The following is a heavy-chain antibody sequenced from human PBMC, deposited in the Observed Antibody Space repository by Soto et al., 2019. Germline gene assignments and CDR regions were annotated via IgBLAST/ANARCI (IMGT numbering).Heavy chain of an antibody. D-gene: IGHD2-21*02. CDR1: GGSISSYY. CDR2: IYYSGST. Sequence: SETLSLTCTASGGSISSYYWSCIRQPPGKGLEWIGYIYYSGSTNYNPSLKSRVTISVDTSKNQFSLKLSSVTAADTAVYYCARDLRAYCGGDCYSNWFDPWGQGTLVTVS. J-gene: IGHJ5*02. CDR3: ARDLRAYCGGDCYSNWFDP. V-gene: IGHV4-59*01.